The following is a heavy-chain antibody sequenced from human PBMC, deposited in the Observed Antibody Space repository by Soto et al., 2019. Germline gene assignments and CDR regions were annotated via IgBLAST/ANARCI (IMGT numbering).Heavy chain of an antibody. CDR1: GGSISSSNW. D-gene: IGHD4-17*01. V-gene: IGHV4-4*02. Sequence: KSSETLSLTCAVSGGSISSSNWWSWVRQPPGKGLEWIGEIYHSGSTNYNPSLKSRVTISVDKSKNQFSLKLSSVTAADTAVYYCARGHYGGHYYYGMDVWGQGTTVTVSS. CDR3: ARGHYGGHYYYGMDV. J-gene: IGHJ6*02. CDR2: IYHSGST.